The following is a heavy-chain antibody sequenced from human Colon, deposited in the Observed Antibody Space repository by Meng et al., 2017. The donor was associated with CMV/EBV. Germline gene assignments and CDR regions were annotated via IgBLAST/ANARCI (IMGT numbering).Heavy chain of an antibody. CDR3: AKFRETKRDY. D-gene: IGHD1-7*01. V-gene: IGHV3-30*02. Sequence: QVQLVESGGGVVPPGGSLRLSCVVSGFTFSGYGMHWVRQVPGKGLEWVAFMTYDGGKEYYADSVQGRFTISRDNFKNTLYLQMNSLRAEDTAIYYCAKFRETKRDYWGQGTLVTVSS. CDR2: MTYDGGKE. CDR1: GFTFSGYG. J-gene: IGHJ4*02.